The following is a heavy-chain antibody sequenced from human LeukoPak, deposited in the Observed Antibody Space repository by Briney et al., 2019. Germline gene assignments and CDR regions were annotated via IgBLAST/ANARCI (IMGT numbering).Heavy chain of an antibody. CDR2: IYWNDDK. CDR3: ARSDYTDYRGWFDP. J-gene: IGHJ5*02. D-gene: IGHD4-11*01. CDR1: GFSLSTTGVG. V-gene: IGHV2-5*01. Sequence: SGPTLVKPTQTLTLTCTFSGFSLSTTGVGVGWIRQPPGKALEWLALIYWNDDKRYSPSLKSSLTITKDTSRNQVVLTMTNIDPVDTATYYCARSDYTDYRGWFDPWGQGTLVTVSS.